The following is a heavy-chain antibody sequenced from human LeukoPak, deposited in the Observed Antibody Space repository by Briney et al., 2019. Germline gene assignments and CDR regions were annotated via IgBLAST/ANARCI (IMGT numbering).Heavy chain of an antibody. CDR2: INWNGGST. CDR3: ARDGYCSGGSCYSSWFDP. J-gene: IGHJ5*02. V-gene: IGHV3-20*01. D-gene: IGHD2-15*01. CDR1: GFTFDDYG. Sequence: GGSLRLSCAASGFTFDDYGMSWVRQAPGKGLEWVSGINWNGGSTGYADSVKGRFTISRDNAKNSLYLQMNSLRAEDTALYHCARDGYCSGGSCYSSWFDPWGQGTLVTVSS.